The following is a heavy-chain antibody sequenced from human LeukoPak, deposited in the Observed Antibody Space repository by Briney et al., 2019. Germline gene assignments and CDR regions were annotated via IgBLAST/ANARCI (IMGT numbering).Heavy chain of an antibody. CDR1: GYSFTSYW. D-gene: IGHD5-18*01. Sequence: GESLKISCKGSGYSFTSYWIAWVRQMPGKGLEWMGSIYPGDSDTRYSPSFQGQVTISADKSISTAHLQWSGLKASDTAMYHCARLGTAVVARFFDYWGQGTLVTVSS. CDR2: IYPGDSDT. CDR3: ARLGTAVVARFFDY. J-gene: IGHJ4*02. V-gene: IGHV5-51*01.